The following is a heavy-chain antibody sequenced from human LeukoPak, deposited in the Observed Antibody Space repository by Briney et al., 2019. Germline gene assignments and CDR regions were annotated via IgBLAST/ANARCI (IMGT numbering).Heavy chain of an antibody. CDR3: ARGVSGSSRFDN. Sequence: SETLSLTCTVSGGSISSGSYYWNWIRQPAGKGLEWIVRIYTSGSTNYNPSLKSRFTISVDTSKNQFSLKLSSVTAADTAVYYCARGVSGSSRFDNWGQGTLVTVSS. J-gene: IGHJ4*02. CDR2: IYTSGST. V-gene: IGHV4-61*02. D-gene: IGHD1-26*01. CDR1: GGSISSGSYY.